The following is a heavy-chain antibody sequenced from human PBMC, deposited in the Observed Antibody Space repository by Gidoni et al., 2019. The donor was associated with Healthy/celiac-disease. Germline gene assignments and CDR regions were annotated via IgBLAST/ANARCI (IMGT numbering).Heavy chain of an antibody. D-gene: IGHD3-22*01. V-gene: IGHV1-2*06. CDR3: AIDYYDSSGRDY. J-gene: IGHJ4*02. Sequence: QVQLVQSGAEVKKHGASVKVSCKASGYTCTGYYMHWVRQAPGQGLEWMGRINPNSGGTNYAQKFQGRVTMTRDTSISTAYMELSRLRSDDTAVYYCAIDYYDSSGRDYWGQGTLVTVSS. CDR1: GYTCTGYY. CDR2: INPNSGGT.